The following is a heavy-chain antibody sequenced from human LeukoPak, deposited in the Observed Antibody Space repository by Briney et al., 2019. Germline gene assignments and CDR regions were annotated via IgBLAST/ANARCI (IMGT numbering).Heavy chain of an antibody. CDR3: ARGHYDFWSGYYGSSDY. Sequence: SDTLSLTWTVSGGSISSGGYYWSWIRQHPGKGLEWIGYIYYSGSTYYNPSLNSPVTISVDTSKNQFSLKLSSATAADTAVYYCARGHYDFWSGYYGSSDYWGQGTLVTVSS. CDR1: GGSISSGGYY. J-gene: IGHJ4*02. V-gene: IGHV4-31*01. D-gene: IGHD3-3*01. CDR2: IYYSGST.